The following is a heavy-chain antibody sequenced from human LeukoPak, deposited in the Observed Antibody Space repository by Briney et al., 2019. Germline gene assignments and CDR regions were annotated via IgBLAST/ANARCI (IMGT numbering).Heavy chain of an antibody. CDR1: GGSLSRGRYY. V-gene: IGHV4-61*02. J-gene: IGHJ5*02. CDR2: VYNSGST. Sequence: SETLSLTCTVPGGSLSRGRYYWRWIRQPAGKGLEWIGRVYNSGSTKYNPSLQSRVTISVDTSKNQFSLKLTSVTAADTAVYFCAREAGRGSGSYLTFDPWGQGSLVTVSS. D-gene: IGHD3-10*01. CDR3: AREAGRGSGSYLTFDP.